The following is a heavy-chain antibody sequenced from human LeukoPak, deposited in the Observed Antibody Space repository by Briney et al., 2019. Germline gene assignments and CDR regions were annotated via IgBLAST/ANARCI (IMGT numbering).Heavy chain of an antibody. D-gene: IGHD3-9*01. CDR3: ARKARYFDWLGSTNYYYYMDV. CDR2: IYTSGST. CDR1: GGSFSGYY. Sequence: SETLSLTCAVYGGSFSGYYWSWIRQPPGKGLEWIGYIYTSGSTNYNPSLKSRVTISVDTSKNQFSLKLSSVTAADTAVYYCARKARYFDWLGSTNYYYYMDVWGKGTTVTVSS. J-gene: IGHJ6*03. V-gene: IGHV4-4*09.